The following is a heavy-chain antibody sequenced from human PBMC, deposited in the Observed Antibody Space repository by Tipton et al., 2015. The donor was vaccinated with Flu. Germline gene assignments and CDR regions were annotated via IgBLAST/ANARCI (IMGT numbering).Heavy chain of an antibody. CDR1: GLTFSNYA. V-gene: IGHV3-23*01. Sequence: SLRLSCAASGLTFSNYAMSWVRQAPGKGLEWVSGISGSGDTTYYADSVKGRFSISRDNSKNTLYLQMSSLRAEDTAMYFCAKDPDSSAYKVGYFQPWGQGPLVPVSS. CDR2: ISGSGDTT. D-gene: IGHD6-19*01. CDR3: AKDPDSSAYKVGYFQP. J-gene: IGHJ1*01.